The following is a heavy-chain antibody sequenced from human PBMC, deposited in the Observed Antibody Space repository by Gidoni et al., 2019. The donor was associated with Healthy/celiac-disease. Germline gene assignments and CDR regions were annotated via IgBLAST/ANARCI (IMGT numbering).Heavy chain of an antibody. D-gene: IGHD3-3*01. CDR1: GFSLSNARMG. J-gene: IGHJ4*02. CDR2: IFSNDEK. Sequence: QVTLKESGPVLVKPTETLTLTCTVSGFSLSNARMGVSWIRQPPGKALEWLAHIFSNDEKSYSTSLKSRLTISKDTSKGQVVLTMTNMDPVDTATYYCARIRGYYDFWSGYYWFDYWGQGTLVTVSS. CDR3: ARIRGYYDFWSGYYWFDY. V-gene: IGHV2-26*01.